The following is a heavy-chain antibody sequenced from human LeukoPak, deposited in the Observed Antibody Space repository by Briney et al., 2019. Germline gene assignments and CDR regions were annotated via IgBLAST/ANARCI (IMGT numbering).Heavy chain of an antibody. Sequence: GGSLRLSCAASGFTFSSYAMSWVRQAPGKGLEWVSSISGSGGSTYYADSVKGRFTISRDSSKNTLCLQMNSLRAGDTAVYYCARDPRDIVVLSAAADYWGQGTLVTVSS. V-gene: IGHV3-23*01. CDR3: ARDPRDIVVLSAAADY. CDR1: GFTFSSYA. D-gene: IGHD2-2*01. J-gene: IGHJ4*02. CDR2: ISGSGGST.